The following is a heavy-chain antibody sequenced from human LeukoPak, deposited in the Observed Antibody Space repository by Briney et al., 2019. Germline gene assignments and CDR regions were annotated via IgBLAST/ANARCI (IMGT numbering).Heavy chain of an antibody. CDR2: ISSSGSTI. J-gene: IGHJ4*02. V-gene: IGHV3-11*04. CDR1: GFTFSDYY. Sequence: GGSLRLSCAASGFTFSDYYMSWIRQAPGKRLEWVSYISSSGSTIYYADSVKGRFTISRDNSKNTLYLQMNSLRAEDTAVYYCARGGDWNLWVYFDYWGQGTLVTVSS. D-gene: IGHD1-1*01. CDR3: ARGGDWNLWVYFDY.